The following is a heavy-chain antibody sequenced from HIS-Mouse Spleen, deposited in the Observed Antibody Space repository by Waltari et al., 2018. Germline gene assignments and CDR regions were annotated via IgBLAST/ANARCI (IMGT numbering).Heavy chain of an antibody. J-gene: IGHJ2*01. CDR3: AREIPYSSSWYDWYFDL. D-gene: IGHD6-13*01. Sequence: QLQLQESGPGLGKPSETLSLTSTVPGGSISISSYSGGGIRQPPGKGLEWIGSIYYSGSTYYNPSLKSRVTISVDTSKNQFSLKLSSVTAADTAVYYCAREIPYSSSWYDWYFDLWGRGTLVTVSS. CDR1: GGSISISSYS. V-gene: IGHV4-39*07. CDR2: IYYSGST.